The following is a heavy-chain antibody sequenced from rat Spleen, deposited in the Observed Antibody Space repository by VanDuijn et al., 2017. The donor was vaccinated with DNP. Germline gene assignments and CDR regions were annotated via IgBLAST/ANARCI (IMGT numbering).Heavy chain of an antibody. CDR3: TRVYYSAEDWFAY. Sequence: QVQLKESGPGLVQPSQTLSLTCTVSGFSLTNYHVHWVRQPPGKGLEWMGRIQSGGSTDYNSALKSRLSISRDTSKSQVFLQMNSLQTEDTAIYFCTRVYYSAEDWFAYWGQGTLVTVSS. V-gene: IGHV2-27*01. J-gene: IGHJ3*01. CDR1: GFSLTNYH. CDR2: IQSGGST. D-gene: IGHD1-1*01.